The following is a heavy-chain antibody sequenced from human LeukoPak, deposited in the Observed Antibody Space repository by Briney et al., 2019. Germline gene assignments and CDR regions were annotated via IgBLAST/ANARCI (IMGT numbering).Heavy chain of an antibody. V-gene: IGHV4-39*07. CDR2: IYYSGST. Sequence: SETLSLTCTVSGGSISSSSYYWGWIRQPPGKGLEWIGSIYYSGSTYYNPSLKSRVTISVDKSKNQFSLKLSSVTAADTAVYYCATPRAYGGNRYFDLWGRGTLVTVSS. CDR3: ATPRAYGGNRYFDL. J-gene: IGHJ2*01. CDR1: GGSISSSSYY. D-gene: IGHD4-23*01.